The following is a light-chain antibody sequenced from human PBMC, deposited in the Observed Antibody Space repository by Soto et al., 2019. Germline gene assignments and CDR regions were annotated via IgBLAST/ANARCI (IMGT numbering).Light chain of an antibody. CDR3: LQDNSYPWT. CDR2: GAS. J-gene: IGKJ1*01. V-gene: IGKV1-6*01. Sequence: AIQMTQSPSSLSASVGDRVTITCRTSQDIRNDLGWYQQKPGKAPKLLIYGASSLHTGVPSRFSGSGSGTDFALTINSLPPEDSAIYFCLQDNSYPWTFGQGTKVEIK. CDR1: QDIRND.